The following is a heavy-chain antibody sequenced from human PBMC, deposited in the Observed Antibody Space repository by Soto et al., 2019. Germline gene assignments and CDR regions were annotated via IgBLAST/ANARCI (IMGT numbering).Heavy chain of an antibody. CDR2: ISYDGSNK. CDR3: ARDGAGGGYSYGPGVY. V-gene: IGHV3-30-3*01. Sequence: QVQLVESGGGVVQPGRSLRLSCAASGFTFSSYAMHWVRQAPGKGLEWVAVISYDGSNKYYADSVKGRFTISRDNSKNKLYLQMNSLRAEDTAVYYCARDGAGGGYSYGPGVYWGQGTLVTVSS. J-gene: IGHJ4*02. CDR1: GFTFSSYA. D-gene: IGHD5-18*01.